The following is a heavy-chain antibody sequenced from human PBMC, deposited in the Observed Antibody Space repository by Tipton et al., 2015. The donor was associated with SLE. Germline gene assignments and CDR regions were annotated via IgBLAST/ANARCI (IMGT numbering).Heavy chain of an antibody. CDR1: GYSISSGYY. Sequence: LRLSCTVSGYSISSGYYWGWIRQPPGKGLEWIGTIYYSGSTYYNPSLKSRVTISVDTPKKQFSLKLSSVTAADTAVYYCARDRSAYYPYWYFDLWGRGTLVTVSS. J-gene: IGHJ2*01. D-gene: IGHD3-3*01. CDR3: ARDRSAYYPYWYFDL. CDR2: IYYSGST. V-gene: IGHV4-38-2*02.